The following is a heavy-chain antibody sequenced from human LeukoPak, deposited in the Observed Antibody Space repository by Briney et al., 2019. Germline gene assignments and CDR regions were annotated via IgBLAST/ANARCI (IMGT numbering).Heavy chain of an antibody. D-gene: IGHD3-10*01. CDR1: GGSISSYY. CDR3: ATYSGPGSYHEGWFET. Sequence: SETLSLTCTVSGGSISSYYWSWIRQPPGKGLEWIGDIYYSGSTNYNPSLKSRVTISVDTSKNQFSLKLSSVTAADTPPYSCATYSGPGSYHEGWFETWGPGTLVTVSS. CDR2: IYYSGST. J-gene: IGHJ5*02. V-gene: IGHV4-59*08.